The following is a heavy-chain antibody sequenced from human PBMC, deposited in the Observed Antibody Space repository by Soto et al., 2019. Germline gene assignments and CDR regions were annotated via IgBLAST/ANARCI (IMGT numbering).Heavy chain of an antibody. J-gene: IGHJ3*02. CDR1: EYTFTGYY. D-gene: IGHD3-22*01. V-gene: IGHV1-2*02. CDR2: INPNSGDT. Sequence: ASVKVSCKASEYTFTGYYMHWVRQAPGQGLEWMGWINPNSGDTNYAQKFQGRVTMTRDTSISTTYMELSRLKSDETAVYYCAKAYYYDGSGRYGAFDIWGQGTMVTVSS. CDR3: AKAYYYDGSGRYGAFDI.